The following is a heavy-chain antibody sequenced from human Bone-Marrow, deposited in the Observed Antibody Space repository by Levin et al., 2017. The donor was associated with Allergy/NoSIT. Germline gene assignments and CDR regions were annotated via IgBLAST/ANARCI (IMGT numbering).Heavy chain of an antibody. CDR2: IYYIGTT. D-gene: IGHD3-10*01. J-gene: IGHJ5*02. V-gene: IGHV4-59*01. CDR1: GASITSFY. CDR3: AREHYGSGSYGWFDP. Sequence: TPSETLSLTCNVSGASITSFYWSWIRQPPGKGLEWIGHIYYIGTTDYNPSLKSRVTMSVDTSNNQFSLKLTSVTAADTAIYYCAREHYGSGSYGWFDPWGQGTLVTVSS.